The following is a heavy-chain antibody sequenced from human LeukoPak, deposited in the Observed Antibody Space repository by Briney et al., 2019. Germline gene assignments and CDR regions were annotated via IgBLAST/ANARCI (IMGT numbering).Heavy chain of an antibody. Sequence: ASVKVSCKASGYTFTSYDINWVRQATGQGLEWMGWMNPNSGNTGYAQKFQGRVTMTRNTSISTAYMELSSLRSEDTAVYYCARDYSGSYLYYFDYWGQGTLVTVSS. CDR1: GYTFTSYD. J-gene: IGHJ4*02. D-gene: IGHD1-26*01. CDR2: MNPNSGNT. V-gene: IGHV1-8*01. CDR3: ARDYSGSYLYYFDY.